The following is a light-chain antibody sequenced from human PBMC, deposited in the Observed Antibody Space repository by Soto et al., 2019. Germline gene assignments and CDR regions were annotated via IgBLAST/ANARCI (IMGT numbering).Light chain of an antibody. CDR3: QQYGSSPIT. CDR1: QSISSS. V-gene: IGKV3-20*01. Sequence: EIVLTQSPGTLSLSPGKRATLSCRASQSISSSLAWYQQKPGQAPRLLIYGASSRATGIPDRFSGSGSGTDFTLIISRLEPEDFAVYYCQQYGSSPITFGQGTRLEIK. J-gene: IGKJ5*01. CDR2: GAS.